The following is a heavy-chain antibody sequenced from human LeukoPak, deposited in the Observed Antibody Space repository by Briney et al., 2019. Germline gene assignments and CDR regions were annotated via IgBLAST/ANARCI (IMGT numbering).Heavy chain of an antibody. CDR2: ISGSGGST. D-gene: IGHD3-9*01. CDR1: GFTFSSYA. CDR3: AKPFMAPYYDILTGYLYFDY. J-gene: IGHJ4*02. V-gene: IGHV3-23*01. Sequence: GGSLRLPCAASGFTFSSYAMSWVRQAPGKGLEWVSAISGSGGSTYYADSVKGRFTISRDNSKNTLYLQMNSLRAEDTAVYYCAKPFMAPYYDILTGYLYFDYWGQGTLVTVSS.